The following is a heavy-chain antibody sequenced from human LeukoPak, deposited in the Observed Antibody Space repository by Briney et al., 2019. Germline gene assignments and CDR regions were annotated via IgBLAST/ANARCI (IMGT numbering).Heavy chain of an antibody. CDR1: GFTFSSYG. CDR2: IRYDGSNK. J-gene: IGHJ4*02. D-gene: IGHD4-17*01. Sequence: HPGGSLRLSCAASGFTFSSYGMHWVRQAPGKGLEWVAFIRYDGSNKYYADSVKGRFTISRDNSKNTLYLQMNSLRAEDTAVYYCVCEDGDYRNFDYWGQGTLVTVSS. CDR3: VCEDGDYRNFDY. V-gene: IGHV3-30*02.